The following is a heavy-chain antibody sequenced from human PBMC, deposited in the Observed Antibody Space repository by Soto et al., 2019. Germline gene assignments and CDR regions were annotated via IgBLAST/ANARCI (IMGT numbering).Heavy chain of an antibody. J-gene: IGHJ4*02. CDR1: GASITSTSYF. V-gene: IGHV4-39*01. CDR3: AKNLPRTGRFDY. Sequence: SETLSLTCTLSGASITSTSYFWAWIRKPPGKGLEWVGSIYYSGKNHYNPSLKSRVTISVDRSKNQFSLQMSSVTAADTAVYYCAKNLPRTGRFDYWGQGSLVTVSX. CDR2: IYYSGKN.